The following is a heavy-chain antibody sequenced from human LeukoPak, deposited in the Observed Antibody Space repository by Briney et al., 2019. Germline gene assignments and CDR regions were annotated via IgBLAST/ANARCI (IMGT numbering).Heavy chain of an antibody. CDR3: ARDPSGGELPGDDY. J-gene: IGHJ4*02. Sequence: GASVKVSCKASGYTFTSYAMNWVRQAPGQGLEWMGWINTNTENPTYAQGFTGRFVFSLDTSVSTAYLQISSLKAEDTAVYYCARDPSGGELPGDDYWGQGTLVTVSS. D-gene: IGHD1-26*01. CDR1: GYTFTSYA. CDR2: INTNTENP. V-gene: IGHV7-4-1*02.